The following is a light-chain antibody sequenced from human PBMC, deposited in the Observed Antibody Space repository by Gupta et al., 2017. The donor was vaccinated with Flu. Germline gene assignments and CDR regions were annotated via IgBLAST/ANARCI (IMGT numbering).Light chain of an antibody. J-gene: IGKJ1*01. CDR2: GAS. V-gene: IGKV3-20*01. CDR1: QSVNSDY. Sequence: EIVLTQSPGTLSLSPGERATLSCRASQSVNSDYLAWYQQKPGQAPRLLIYGASSRAAGIPDRFSGSGSGTDFTLTINRLEPEDFAAYYCQRYGTSLTWTFGQGTKVEIK. CDR3: QRYGTSLTWT.